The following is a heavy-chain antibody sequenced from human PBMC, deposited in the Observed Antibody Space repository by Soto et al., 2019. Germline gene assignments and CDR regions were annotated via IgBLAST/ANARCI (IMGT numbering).Heavy chain of an antibody. Sequence: GESLQISCKASGYRFTSQWISWVRQAPGKGLEWMGRIDPSDSFINYSPSFQGHVTISADWSLSTAYLQWSTLRASDTAIYYCARHGKSSVITKTYGLEVWGEGTTVTVSS. J-gene: IGHJ6*04. D-gene: IGHD3-22*01. CDR3: ARHGKSSVITKTYGLEV. CDR2: IDPSDSFI. V-gene: IGHV5-10-1*01. CDR1: GYRFTSQW.